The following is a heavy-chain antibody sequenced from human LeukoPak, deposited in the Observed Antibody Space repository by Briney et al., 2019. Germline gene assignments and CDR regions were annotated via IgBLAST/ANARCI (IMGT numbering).Heavy chain of an antibody. Sequence: ASVKVSCKASGYTFTGYYMHWVRQAPGQGLEWMGWINPNSGGTNYAQKFQGRVTMTRDTSISTAYMELSRLRSDDTAVYYCARTLDYGDFNWFDLWGQGTLVTVSS. V-gene: IGHV1-2*02. CDR1: GYTFTGYY. D-gene: IGHD4-17*01. CDR2: INPNSGGT. CDR3: ARTLDYGDFNWFDL. J-gene: IGHJ5*02.